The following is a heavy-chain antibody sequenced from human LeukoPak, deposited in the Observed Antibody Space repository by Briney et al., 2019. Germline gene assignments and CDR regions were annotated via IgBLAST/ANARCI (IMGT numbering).Heavy chain of an antibody. Sequence: PSETLSLTCIVSGDSISNSNLYWGWIRQPPGKGLEWIGSIYYSGNTYYNASLKSRVSISVDTSKNQFSLRLTSVTAADTAVYYCARQTGSGLFILPGGQGKLVTASS. J-gene: IGHJ4*02. CDR2: IYYSGNT. CDR1: GDSISNSNLY. CDR3: ARQTGSGLFILP. V-gene: IGHV4-39*01. D-gene: IGHD3-10*01.